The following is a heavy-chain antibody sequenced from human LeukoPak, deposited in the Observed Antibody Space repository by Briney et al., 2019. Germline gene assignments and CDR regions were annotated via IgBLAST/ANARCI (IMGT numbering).Heavy chain of an antibody. CDR3: ARLKYSSSWPRTLGGYFDY. Sequence: PSETLSLTCAVSGGSISSSNWWSWVRQPPGKGLEWIGEIYHSGSTNYNPSLKSRATISVDKSKNQFSLKLSSVTAADTAVYYCARLKYSSSWPRTLGGYFDYWGQGTLVTVSS. CDR2: IYHSGST. D-gene: IGHD6-13*01. CDR1: GGSISSSNW. J-gene: IGHJ4*02. V-gene: IGHV4-4*02.